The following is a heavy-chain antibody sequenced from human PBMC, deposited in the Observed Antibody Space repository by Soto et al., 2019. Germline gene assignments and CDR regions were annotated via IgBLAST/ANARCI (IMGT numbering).Heavy chain of an antibody. V-gene: IGHV3-9*01. CDR3: AKSSLREFDY. D-gene: IGHD4-17*01. CDR2: ISWNSGSI. Sequence: EVQLVESGGGLVQPGRSLRLSCAASGFTFDDYAMHWVRQAPGKGLEWVSGISWNSGSIGYADSVKGRFTISRDNAKNSLYLQMNSLRAEDTALYYCAKSSLREFDYCGQGTLVTVSS. CDR1: GFTFDDYA. J-gene: IGHJ4*02.